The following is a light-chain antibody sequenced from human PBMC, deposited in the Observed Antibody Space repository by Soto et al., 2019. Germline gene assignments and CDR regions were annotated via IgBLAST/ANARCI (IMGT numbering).Light chain of an antibody. V-gene: IGKV3-20*01. Sequence: EIVMTQSPATLSVSPGERATLSCRASQSVSTYLAWYQQKPGQAPRLLIYDASNRVTGIPARFRGSGSGTDFTLTISRLEPEDFAVYYCQQYGSSPPAFGQGTKVDIK. CDR1: QSVSTY. J-gene: IGKJ1*01. CDR3: QQYGSSPPA. CDR2: DAS.